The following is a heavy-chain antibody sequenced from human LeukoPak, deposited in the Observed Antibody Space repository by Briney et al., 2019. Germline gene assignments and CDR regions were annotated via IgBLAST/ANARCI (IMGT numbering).Heavy chain of an antibody. CDR3: AREGIVGDSGLDY. V-gene: IGHV3-23*01. CDR1: GFTFNNNV. Sequence: PGGSLRLSCAASGFTFNNNVMNWVRQAPGKGLEWVSVIDGGGITTYYADSVKGRFAISRDNAKNSLYLQMNSLRAEDTAVYYCAREGIVGDSGLDYWGQGTLVTVSS. J-gene: IGHJ4*02. D-gene: IGHD1-26*01. CDR2: IDGGGITT.